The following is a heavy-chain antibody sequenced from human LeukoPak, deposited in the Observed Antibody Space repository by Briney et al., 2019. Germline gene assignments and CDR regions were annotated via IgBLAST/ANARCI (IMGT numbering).Heavy chain of an antibody. Sequence: ASVKVPCKASGYTFTTYGISWVRQAPGQGPEWMGWISTYSGNTHYAQELQGRVTLTTDTSTSTAYMDLRSLRSDDTAVYYCATRVRSGWFDYWGQGTLVTVSS. D-gene: IGHD6-19*01. V-gene: IGHV1-18*01. CDR2: ISTYSGNT. CDR3: ATRVRSGWFDY. J-gene: IGHJ4*02. CDR1: GYTFTTYG.